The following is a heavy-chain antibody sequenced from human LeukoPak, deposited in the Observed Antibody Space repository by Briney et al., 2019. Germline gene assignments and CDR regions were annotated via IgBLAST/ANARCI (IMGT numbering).Heavy chain of an antibody. Sequence: GASVKVSCKASGYTFTSYGISWVRQAPGQGLEWMGWISAYNGNTNYAQKLQGRVTITTDESTSTAYMELSSLRSEDTAVYYCASGITIFGVVNLDYWGQGTLVTVSS. CDR1: GYTFTSYG. J-gene: IGHJ4*02. V-gene: IGHV1-18*01. CDR2: ISAYNGNT. D-gene: IGHD3-3*01. CDR3: ASGITIFGVVNLDY.